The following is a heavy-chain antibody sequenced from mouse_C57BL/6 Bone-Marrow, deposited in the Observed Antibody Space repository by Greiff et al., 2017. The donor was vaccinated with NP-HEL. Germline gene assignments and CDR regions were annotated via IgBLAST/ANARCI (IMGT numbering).Heavy chain of an antibody. Sequence: VQGVESGAELARPGASVKLSCKASGYTFTSYGISWVKQRTGQGLEWIGEIYPRSGNTYYNEKFKGKATLTADKSSSTAYMELRSLTSEDSAVYFCARGHYYGSSYWGQGTSVTVSS. V-gene: IGHV1-81*01. D-gene: IGHD1-1*01. J-gene: IGHJ4*01. CDR1: GYTFTSYG. CDR3: ARGHYYGSSY. CDR2: IYPRSGNT.